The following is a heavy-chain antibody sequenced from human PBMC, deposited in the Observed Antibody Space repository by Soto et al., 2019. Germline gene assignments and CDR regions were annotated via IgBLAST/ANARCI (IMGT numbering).Heavy chain of an antibody. D-gene: IGHD4-17*01. V-gene: IGHV1-3*01. CDR3: ARGASSVTTFYFDH. CDR1: GYTFTSYA. CDR2: INPGNGNT. J-gene: IGHJ2*01. Sequence: QVQVVQSGAEVKKPGASVKVSCKASGYTFTSYAMHWVRQAPGQRLEWMGWINPGNGNTKNSQKFQGRVTITRDTFASTAYMELSSLRSEDTAVYYCARGASSVTTFYFDHWGRGTLVTFSS.